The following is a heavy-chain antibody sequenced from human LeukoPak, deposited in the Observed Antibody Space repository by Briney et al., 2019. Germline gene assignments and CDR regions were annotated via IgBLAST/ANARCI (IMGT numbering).Heavy chain of an antibody. CDR1: GFTFDDYD. V-gene: IGHV3-20*04. J-gene: IGHJ6*02. D-gene: IGHD3-10*01. CDR2: VTSDGGST. Sequence: PGGSLRLSRAASGFTFDDYDMSWVRQGPGKGLEWLSGVTSDGGSTGYAYSVKGRFTISRDNAKNSLYLQVDSLRAEDTALYYCARRKFGSGYRDAMDVWGQGTTVTVSS. CDR3: ARRKFGSGYRDAMDV.